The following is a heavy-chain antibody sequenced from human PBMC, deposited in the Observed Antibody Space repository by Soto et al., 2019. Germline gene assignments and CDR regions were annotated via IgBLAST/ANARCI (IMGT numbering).Heavy chain of an antibody. Sequence: QLQLQESGSGLVKPSQTLSLTCAVSGGSISSGGYSWSWIRQPPGKGLEWIGYIYHSGSTYYNPSLEGRVTISVDRSKNQAALELSSVTAADTAVYYCAAGGGLPRYCWGQGTLVTVSS. CDR3: AAGGGLPRYC. V-gene: IGHV4-30-2*01. J-gene: IGHJ4*02. CDR1: GGSISSGGYS. CDR2: IYHSGST. D-gene: IGHD5-12*01.